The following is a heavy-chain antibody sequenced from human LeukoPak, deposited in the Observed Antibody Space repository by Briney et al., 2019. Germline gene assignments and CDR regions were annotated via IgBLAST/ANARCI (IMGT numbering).Heavy chain of an antibody. D-gene: IGHD6-13*01. J-gene: IGHJ4*02. CDR3: ARGAIAAADSPTDF. CDR1: EFTFSRHG. Sequence: GGSLRLSCAASEFTFSRHGMHWVRQAPGKGLEWVAVIWYDGSNKYYADSVKGRFTISRDNSKNTLYLHMNSLRAEDTAVYYCARGAIAAADSPTDFWGQGTLVTVSS. CDR2: IWYDGSNK. V-gene: IGHV3-33*01.